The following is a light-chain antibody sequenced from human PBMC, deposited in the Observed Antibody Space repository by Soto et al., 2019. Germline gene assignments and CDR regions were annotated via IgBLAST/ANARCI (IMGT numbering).Light chain of an antibody. CDR2: GAS. J-gene: IGKJ2*01. CDR3: QQYNTWPPRYT. CDR1: QTVKSY. V-gene: IGKV3-15*01. Sequence: EIELTQSPATLSVSPGGRATLSCQASQTVKSYLAWYQQRPGQPPRLLIYGASTRATDIPARFSGSGSGTEFSLTISSLQSEDFAVYYCQQYNTWPPRYTFGQGTKLEIK.